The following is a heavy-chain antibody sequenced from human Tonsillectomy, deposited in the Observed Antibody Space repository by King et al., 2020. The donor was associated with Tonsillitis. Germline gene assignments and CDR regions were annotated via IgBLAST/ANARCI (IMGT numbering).Heavy chain of an antibody. Sequence: VQLVESGGGLVKPGGSLRLSCAASGFTFSNAWMNWVRQAPGKGLEWVGRIKSKTDGGTTDYAAPVKGRFTISRDDSKNTLYLQMNSLKTEVTAVYYCTTMYYYDSSGYPVDYWGQGTLVTVSS. D-gene: IGHD3-22*01. CDR3: TTMYYYDSSGYPVDY. J-gene: IGHJ4*02. CDR1: GFTFSNAW. V-gene: IGHV3-15*07. CDR2: IKSKTDGGTT.